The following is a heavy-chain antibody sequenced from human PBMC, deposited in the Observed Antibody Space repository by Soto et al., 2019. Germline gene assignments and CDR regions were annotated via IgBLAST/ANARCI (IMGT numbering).Heavy chain of an antibody. CDR3: ARYSSNWFQTEGMDV. J-gene: IGHJ6*02. CDR1: GGSNSTYY. Sequence: SETLSLTCTVSGGSNSTYYWSWIRQTAGKGLDWIGRIDISGNTNYNPSLKSRVTMSVDTSKKQFSLKLTSVNAADTAVYYCARYSSNWFQTEGMDVWGQVTTGTVSS. D-gene: IGHD6-13*01. V-gene: IGHV4-4*07. CDR2: IDISGNT.